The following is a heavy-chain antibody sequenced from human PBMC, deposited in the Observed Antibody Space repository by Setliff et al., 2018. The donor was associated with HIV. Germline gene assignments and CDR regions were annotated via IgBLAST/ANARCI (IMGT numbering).Heavy chain of an antibody. J-gene: IGHJ5*02. CDR1: GGSLSDYY. Sequence: PSETLSLTCGVYGGSLSDYYWCWIRQPPGKGLEWIGEINHSGSSNYNPSLKSRVTISVDTSKNQLSLNVTSVTAADTAGYYCARSSRGYCSGGSCYVFDPWGQGNLVTVSS. D-gene: IGHD2-15*01. V-gene: IGHV4-34*01. CDR3: ARSSRGYCSGGSCYVFDP. CDR2: INHSGSS.